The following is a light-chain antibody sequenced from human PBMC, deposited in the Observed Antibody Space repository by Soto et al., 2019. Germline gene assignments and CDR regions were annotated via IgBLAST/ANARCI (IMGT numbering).Light chain of an antibody. CDR2: DAS. Sequence: EIVMTQSPATLSVSPGERVTLSCRASQSVNDNLAWYQQKPGQAPRLLIYDASTRAAGIPASFSGSGAGTEFTLTISSLQSEDFGVYYCQPYDRWPLTFGGGTKVDIK. CDR3: QPYDRWPLT. J-gene: IGKJ4*01. CDR1: QSVNDN. V-gene: IGKV3-15*01.